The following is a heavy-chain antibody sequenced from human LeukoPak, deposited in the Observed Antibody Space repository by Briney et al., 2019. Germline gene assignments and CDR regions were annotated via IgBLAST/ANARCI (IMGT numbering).Heavy chain of an antibody. CDR3: ASQKSVRLYYYYMDV. Sequence: ASVKVSCKASGYTFTGYYIHWVRQAPGQGLEWMGWINPNSGGTDYAQKFQGRVTMTRDTSISTAYMELSRLRSDDTAVYYCASQKSVRLYYYYMDVWGKGTTVTVSS. J-gene: IGHJ6*03. CDR1: GYTFTGYY. V-gene: IGHV1-2*02. D-gene: IGHD1-1*01. CDR2: INPNSGGT.